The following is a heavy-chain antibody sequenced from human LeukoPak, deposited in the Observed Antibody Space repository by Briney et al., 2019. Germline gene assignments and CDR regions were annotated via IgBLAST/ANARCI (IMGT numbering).Heavy chain of an antibody. D-gene: IGHD6-13*01. CDR3: AKDVGYSSTFTFEY. Sequence: PGRSLRLSCAASGFTFDDYAMHWVRQAPGKGLEWVSGIVWNSGSIDYVDSVKGRFTISRDNAKNSLYLQMNSLRAEDTAFYYCAKDVGYSSTFTFEYWGQGTLVTVSS. CDR2: IVWNSGSI. V-gene: IGHV3-9*01. J-gene: IGHJ4*02. CDR1: GFTFDDYA.